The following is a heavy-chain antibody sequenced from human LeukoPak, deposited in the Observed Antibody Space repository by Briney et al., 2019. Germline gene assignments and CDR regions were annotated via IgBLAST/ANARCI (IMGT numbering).Heavy chain of an antibody. Sequence: GSLRLSCAASGFTFSSYSMNWLRQPPGKGLEWIAGIYYSGSTYYNPSLKSRVTISVDTSKNHFSLKLSSVTAADTAVYYCARHEFPTQLWLRENWFDPWGQGTLVTVSS. CDR1: GFTFSSYS. CDR3: ARHEFPTQLWLRENWFDP. CDR2: IYYSGST. V-gene: IGHV4-39*01. D-gene: IGHD5-18*01. J-gene: IGHJ5*02.